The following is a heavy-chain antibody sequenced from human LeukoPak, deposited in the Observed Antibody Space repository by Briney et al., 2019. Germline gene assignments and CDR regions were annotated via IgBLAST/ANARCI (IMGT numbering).Heavy chain of an antibody. D-gene: IGHD3-22*01. Sequence: SQTLSLTCTVSGGSISSGSYYWSWIRQPAGKGLEWIGRIYTSGSTNYNPSLKSRVTISVDTSKNQFSLKLSSVTAADTAVYYCARTDSSRGYFDYWGQGTLVTVSS. CDR3: ARTDSSRGYFDY. J-gene: IGHJ4*02. CDR2: IYTSGST. CDR1: GGSISSGSYY. V-gene: IGHV4-61*02.